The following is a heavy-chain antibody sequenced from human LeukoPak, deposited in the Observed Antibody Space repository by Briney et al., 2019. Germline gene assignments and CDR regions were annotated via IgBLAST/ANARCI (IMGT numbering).Heavy chain of an antibody. V-gene: IGHV3-43*02. CDR2: ITGDGKTI. CDR3: AKDDGTTAFWYFDL. CDR1: GFPFDDYA. Sequence: GGSLRLSCAASGFPFDDYAVHWVRQAPGKGLEWVALITGDGKTIYYADSVKGRFTISRDNSRNSLYLQMNSLRTEDTALYYCAKDDGTTAFWYFDLWGRGTLVTVSS. D-gene: IGHD1-7*01. J-gene: IGHJ2*01.